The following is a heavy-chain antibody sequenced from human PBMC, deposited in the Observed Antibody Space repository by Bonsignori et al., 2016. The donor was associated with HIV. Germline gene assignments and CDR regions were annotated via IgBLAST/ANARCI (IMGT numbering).Heavy chain of an antibody. D-gene: IGHD2-2*01. J-gene: IGHJ6*03. CDR3: AGGVVVPAAKNYYYYMDV. CDR2: IYSGGST. Sequence: WIRQPPGKGLEWVSVIYSGGSTYYADSVKGRFTISRDNSKNTLYLQMNSLRAEDTAVYYCAGGVVVPAAKNYYYYMDVWGKGTTVTVSS. V-gene: IGHV3-53*01.